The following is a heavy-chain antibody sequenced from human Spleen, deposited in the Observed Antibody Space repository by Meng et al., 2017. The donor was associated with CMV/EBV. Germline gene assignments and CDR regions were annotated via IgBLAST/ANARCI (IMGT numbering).Heavy chain of an antibody. J-gene: IGHJ5*02. CDR2: INPNSGGT. D-gene: IGHD2-15*01. CDR3: ARGYCSGGSCFEVDP. CDR1: GYTFTDYY. Sequence: ASVKVSCKASGYTFTDYYIHWVRQAPGQGLEWMGWINPNSGGTNYAQKFHDRVTMTRDTSIGTAYMELSRLRSDDTAVYYCARGYCSGGSCFEVDPWGQGTLVTVSS. V-gene: IGHV1-2*02.